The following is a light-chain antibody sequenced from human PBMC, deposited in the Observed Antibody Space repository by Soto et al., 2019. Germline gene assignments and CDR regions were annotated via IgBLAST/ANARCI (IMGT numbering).Light chain of an antibody. CDR3: EYYGSSIT. CDR1: QSISTDH. Sequence: EIVVTQSPGTLSLSPGERATLSCRASQSISTDHLAWYQQKPGQPPRLLIYGTSSRATGGIADRFSGSGSGTDFTLTISRLEPEDFAVYYCEYYGSSITFAGGTKVDI. J-gene: IGKJ4*01. V-gene: IGKV3-20*01. CDR2: GTS.